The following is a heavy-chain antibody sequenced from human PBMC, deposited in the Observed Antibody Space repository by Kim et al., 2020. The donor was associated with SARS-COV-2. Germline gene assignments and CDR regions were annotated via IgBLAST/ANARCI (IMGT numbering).Heavy chain of an antibody. V-gene: IGHV1-69*04. J-gene: IGHJ4*02. CDR3: ARGYGSGSYFDY. Sequence: NYAQKFPGRVTITADKSTSTAYMELSSLRSEDTAVYYCARGYGSGSYFDYWGQGTLVTVSS. D-gene: IGHD3-10*01.